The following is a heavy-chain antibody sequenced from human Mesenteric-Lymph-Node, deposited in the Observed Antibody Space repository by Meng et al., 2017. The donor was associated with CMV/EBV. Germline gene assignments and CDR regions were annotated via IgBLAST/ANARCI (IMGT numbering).Heavy chain of an antibody. J-gene: IGHJ6*02. CDR3: ARDLPGQQLVFGYYYYGMDV. D-gene: IGHD6-13*01. V-gene: IGHV3-11*01. CDR2: ISSSGSTI. Sequence: GESLKISCAASGFTFSDYYMSWIRQAPGKGLEWVSYISSSGSTIYYADSVKGRFTISRDNAKNSLYLQMNSLRAEDTAVYYCARDLPGQQLVFGYYYYGMDVWGQGTTVTVSS. CDR1: GFTFSDYY.